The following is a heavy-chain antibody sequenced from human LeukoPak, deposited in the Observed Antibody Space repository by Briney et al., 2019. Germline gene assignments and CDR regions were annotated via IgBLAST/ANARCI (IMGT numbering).Heavy chain of an antibody. D-gene: IGHD6-19*01. V-gene: IGHV4-59*08. J-gene: IGHJ4*02. CDR3: VRHTTSGWYQVVY. Sequence: PSETLSLTCTVSGGSISNYFWSWIRQPPGKGLEWIGFITYSGTTDHSPSLRSRVTISVDASKNQFSLKLTSVTAADTAVYYCVRHTTSGWYQVVYWGQGTLVTVSS. CDR1: GGSISNYF. CDR2: ITYSGTT.